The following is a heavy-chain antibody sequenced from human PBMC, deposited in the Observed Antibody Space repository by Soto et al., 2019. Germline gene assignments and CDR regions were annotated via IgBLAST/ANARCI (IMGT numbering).Heavy chain of an antibody. J-gene: IGHJ5*02. D-gene: IGHD2-2*01. CDR3: ARALWGPAGHINWFDP. CDR2: IYHSGST. V-gene: IGHV4-4*02. CDR1: GGSISSINW. Sequence: SETLPLTCAVSGGSISSINWWSWVRQPPGKGLEWIGEIYHSGSTNYNPSLKSRVTISVDTSKNQFSLKLTSVTAADTAVYYCARALWGPAGHINWFDPWGQGTLVTVSS.